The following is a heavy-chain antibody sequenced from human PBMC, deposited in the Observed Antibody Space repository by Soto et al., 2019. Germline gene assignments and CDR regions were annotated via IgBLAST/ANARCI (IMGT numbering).Heavy chain of an antibody. V-gene: IGHV3-7*01. D-gene: IGHD2-21*02. CDR1: GFTCSDYW. J-gene: IGHJ4*02. CDR3: ARGGGNSDY. Sequence: EVQLVESGGGLVQPGGSLRLSCAASGFTCSDYWMSWVRKAPGKGLEWVANIKLDGSDKNYVDSVKGRFTISRDNGKNSLYLQMNSLRAEDTAVYYCARGGGNSDYWGQGTLVTVSS. CDR2: IKLDGSDK.